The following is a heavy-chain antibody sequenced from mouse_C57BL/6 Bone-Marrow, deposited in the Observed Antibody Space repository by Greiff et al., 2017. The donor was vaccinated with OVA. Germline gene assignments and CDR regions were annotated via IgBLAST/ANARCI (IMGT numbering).Heavy chain of an antibody. CDR3: ARGNYYGLWYFDV. Sequence: VQLQESGPELVKPGASVKLSCKASGYTFTSYDINWVKQRPGPGLEWIGWIYPRDGSTKYNEKFKGKATLTVDTSSSTAYMELHSLTSEDSAVYFCARGNYYGLWYFDVWGTGTTVTVSS. CDR2: IYPRDGST. D-gene: IGHD1-1*01. J-gene: IGHJ1*03. V-gene: IGHV1-85*01. CDR1: GYTFTSYD.